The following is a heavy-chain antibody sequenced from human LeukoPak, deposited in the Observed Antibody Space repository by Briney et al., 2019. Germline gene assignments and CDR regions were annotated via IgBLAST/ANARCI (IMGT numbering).Heavy chain of an antibody. Sequence: GGSLRLSCAASGFTFSTYWMHWVRQAPGKGLVWVSRINGDGSSTAYADSVKGRFTISRDNAKNTLYLQTNSLRAEDTAVYYCEGYTIEGGDAFDIWGQGTMVTVSS. D-gene: IGHD1-1*01. CDR3: EGYTIEGGDAFDI. J-gene: IGHJ3*02. CDR2: INGDGSST. V-gene: IGHV3-74*01. CDR1: GFTFSTYW.